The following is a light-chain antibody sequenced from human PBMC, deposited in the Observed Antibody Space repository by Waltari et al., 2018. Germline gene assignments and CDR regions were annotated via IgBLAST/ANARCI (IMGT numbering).Light chain of an antibody. J-gene: IGKJ2*01. CDR1: QSVLYTSNNKNY. CDR2: WAS. Sequence: EIVMTQSPATLSVSPGERATINCKSSQSVLYTSNNKNYLAWYQQKPGQPPKLLFYWASTRESGVPGRFTGSGSGTDFTLTISTLQAEDVAVYYCQQYYSTPYTFGQGTKLEIK. CDR3: QQYYSTPYT. V-gene: IGKV4-1*01.